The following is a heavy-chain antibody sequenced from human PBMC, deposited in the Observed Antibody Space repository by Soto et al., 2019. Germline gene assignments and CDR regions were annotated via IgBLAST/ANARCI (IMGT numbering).Heavy chain of an antibody. J-gene: IGHJ6*02. CDR2: IDPSDSYT. V-gene: IGHV5-10-1*01. D-gene: IGHD6-19*01. CDR3: ARRGAVAGTDGYYYYYYGMDV. CDR1: GYSFTSYW. Sequence: GESLKISCNGSGYSFTSYWISWVRQMPGKGLEWMGRIDPSDSYTNYSPSFQGHVTISADKSISTAYLQWSSLKASDTAMYYCARRGAVAGTDGYYYYYYGMDVWGQGTTVTVSS.